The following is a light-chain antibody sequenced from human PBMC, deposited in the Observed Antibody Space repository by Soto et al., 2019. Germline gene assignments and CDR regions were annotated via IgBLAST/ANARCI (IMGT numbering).Light chain of an antibody. J-gene: IGKJ1*01. CDR3: HQSCGSLSWT. Sequence: EIVLTQSPGTLSLSPRQRATLSCMSIQSVGSSYLGWYQQKPGQAPRLLIYAASTRATGIPERFSGSGSGTDFTLTISRLEPEDFAVYYCHQSCGSLSWTFGQGTKVDIK. CDR1: QSVGSSY. V-gene: IGKV3-20*01. CDR2: AAS.